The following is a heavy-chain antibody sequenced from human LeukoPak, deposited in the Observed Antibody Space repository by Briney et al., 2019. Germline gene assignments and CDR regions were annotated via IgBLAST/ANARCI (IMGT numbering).Heavy chain of an antibody. CDR1: GFTFSRYW. Sequence: PGGSLRLSCAASGFTFSRYWMRWVLQAPGKGLVWVSRINGDGSTTSYADSVKGRFTISRDNAKNTLYLQMNSLRAEDTAVYYCARAPTGYSSGWYQFYYYYYGMDVWGQGTTVTVSS. J-gene: IGHJ6*02. CDR3: ARAPTGYSSGWYQFYYYYYGMDV. V-gene: IGHV3-74*01. CDR2: INGDGSTT. D-gene: IGHD6-19*01.